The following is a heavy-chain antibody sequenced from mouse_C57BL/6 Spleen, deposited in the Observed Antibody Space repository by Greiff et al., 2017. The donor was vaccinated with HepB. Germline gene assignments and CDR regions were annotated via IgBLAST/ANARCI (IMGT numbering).Heavy chain of an antibody. Sequence: EVQLQQSGPGMVKPSQSLSLTCTVTGYSITSGYDWHWIRHFPGNKLEWMGYISYSGSTNYNPSLKSRISITHDTSKNHFFLKLNSVTTEDTATYYCARGQDYFDYWGQGTTLTVSS. D-gene: IGHD3-2*01. CDR1: GYSITSGYD. CDR2: ISYSGST. CDR3: ARGQDYFDY. V-gene: IGHV3-1*01. J-gene: IGHJ2*01.